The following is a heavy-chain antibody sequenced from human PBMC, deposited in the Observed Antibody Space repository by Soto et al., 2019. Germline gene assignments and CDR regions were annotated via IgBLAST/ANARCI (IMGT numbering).Heavy chain of an antibody. Sequence: PGGSLRLSCAASGFTFCSYSMNWVRQAPGKGLEWVSSISSSSSYIYYADSVKGRFTISRDNAKNSLYLQMNSLRAEDTAVYYCARDHTVTTNDAFDIWGQGTMVTVSS. J-gene: IGHJ3*02. CDR2: ISSSSSYI. V-gene: IGHV3-21*01. D-gene: IGHD4-17*01. CDR1: GFTFCSYS. CDR3: ARDHTVTTNDAFDI.